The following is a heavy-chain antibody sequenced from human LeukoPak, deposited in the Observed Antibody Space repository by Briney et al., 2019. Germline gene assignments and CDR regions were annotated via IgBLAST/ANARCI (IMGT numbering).Heavy chain of an antibody. D-gene: IGHD6-19*01. J-gene: IGHJ4*02. CDR3: ASHSSGWYEYYFDY. V-gene: IGHV1-2*02. Sequence: ASVKASCKASGYTFTGYYMHWVRQAPGQGLEWMGWINPNSGGTNYAQKFQGRVTMTRDTSISTAYMELSRLRSDDTAVYYCASHSSGWYEYYFDYWGQGTLVTVSS. CDR1: GYTFTGYY. CDR2: INPNSGGT.